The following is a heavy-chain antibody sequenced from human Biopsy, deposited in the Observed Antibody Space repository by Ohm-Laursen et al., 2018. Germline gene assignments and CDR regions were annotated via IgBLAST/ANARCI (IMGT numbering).Heavy chain of an antibody. V-gene: IGHV4-59*08. CDR1: GGSISSFY. Sequence: SETLSLTCAVSGGSISSFYWTWIRQPPGKGPEWIGDISDSGSTNYKPSLKSRVIISVDTSKNQFSLNLSSVTAADTAVYYCVRRGSGGRSFDYWGQGSLVTVSS. J-gene: IGHJ4*02. D-gene: IGHD2-15*01. CDR2: ISDSGST. CDR3: VRRGSGGRSFDY.